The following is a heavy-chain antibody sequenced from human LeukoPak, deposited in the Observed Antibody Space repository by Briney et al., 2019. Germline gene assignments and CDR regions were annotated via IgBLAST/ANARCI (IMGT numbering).Heavy chain of an antibody. Sequence: ASVKVSCKASGYTYTSYGISWVRQAPGQGLEWMGGIIPILGIANYAQKFQGRVTITADKSTSTAYMELSSLRSEDTAVYYCARAGANTDFDYWGQGTLVTVSS. D-gene: IGHD1-14*01. CDR1: GYTYTSYG. V-gene: IGHV1-69*10. J-gene: IGHJ4*02. CDR3: ARAGANTDFDY. CDR2: IIPILGIA.